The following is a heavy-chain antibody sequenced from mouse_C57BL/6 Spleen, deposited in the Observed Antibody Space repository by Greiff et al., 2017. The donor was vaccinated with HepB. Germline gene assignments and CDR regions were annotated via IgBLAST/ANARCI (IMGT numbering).Heavy chain of an antibody. J-gene: IGHJ3*01. V-gene: IGHV5-4*01. CDR2: ISDGGSYT. CDR1: GFTFSSYA. CDR3: ARGDGFGAY. Sequence: EVQGVESGGGLVKPGGSLKLSCAASGFTFSSYAMSWVRQTPEKRLEWVATISDGGSYTYYPDNVKGRFTISRDNAKNNLYLQMSHLKSEDTAMYYCARGDGFGAYWGQGTLVTVSA. D-gene: IGHD2-3*01.